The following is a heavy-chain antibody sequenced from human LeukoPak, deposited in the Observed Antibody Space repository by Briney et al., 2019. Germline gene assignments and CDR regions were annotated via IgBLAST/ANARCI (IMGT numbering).Heavy chain of an antibody. D-gene: IGHD4-23*01. V-gene: IGHV3-11*01. Sequence: GGSLRLSCAASGFTSSDYYMSWIRQAPGKGLEWVSYISSSGSTIYYADSVKGRFTISRDNAKNSLYLQMNSLRAEDTAAYYCARDLAPTVVTPMYAFDIWGQGTMVTVSS. CDR3: ARDLAPTVVTPMYAFDI. CDR2: ISSSGSTI. J-gene: IGHJ3*02. CDR1: GFTSSDYY.